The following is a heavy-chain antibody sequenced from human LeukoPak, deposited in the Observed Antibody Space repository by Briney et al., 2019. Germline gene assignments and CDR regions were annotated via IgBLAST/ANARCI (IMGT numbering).Heavy chain of an antibody. Sequence: GASVKVSCKVSGYTLTELSMHWVRQAPGKGLEWMGGFDPEDGETIYAQKSQGRVTMTEDTSTDTAYMELSSLRSEDTTMYYCAIRYSGSYYVGVDYWGQGTLVTVSS. CDR3: AIRYSGSYYVGVDY. CDR2: FDPEDGET. CDR1: GYTLTELS. J-gene: IGHJ4*02. D-gene: IGHD1-26*01. V-gene: IGHV1-24*01.